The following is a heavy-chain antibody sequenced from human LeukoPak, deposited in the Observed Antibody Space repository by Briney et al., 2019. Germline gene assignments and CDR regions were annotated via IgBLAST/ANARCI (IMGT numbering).Heavy chain of an antibody. D-gene: IGHD6-13*01. CDR3: ASDSSSWRIPADY. CDR2: ISSSSSYI. V-gene: IGHV3-21*01. Sequence: GGSPRLSCAASGFTFSSYSMNWVRQAPGKGLEWVSSISSSSSYIYYADSVKGRFTISRDNAKNSLYLQMNSLRAEDTAVYYCASDSSSWRIPADYWGQGTLVTVSS. CDR1: GFTFSSYS. J-gene: IGHJ4*02.